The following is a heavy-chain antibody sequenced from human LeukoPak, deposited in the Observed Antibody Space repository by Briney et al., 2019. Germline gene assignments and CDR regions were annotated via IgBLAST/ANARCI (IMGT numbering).Heavy chain of an antibody. J-gene: IGHJ6*03. CDR2: ISWNSGSI. Sequence: PGRSLRLSCAASGFTFDDYAMHWVRQAPGKGPEWVSGISWNSGSIGYADSVKGRFTISRDNAKNSLYLQMNSLRAEDTALYYCAKDALFRNYYYYYMDVWGKGTTVTVSS. CDR1: GFTFDDYA. V-gene: IGHV3-9*01. CDR3: AKDALFRNYYYYYMDV.